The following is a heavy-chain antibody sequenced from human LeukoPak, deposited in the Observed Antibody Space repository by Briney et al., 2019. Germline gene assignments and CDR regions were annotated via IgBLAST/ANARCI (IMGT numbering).Heavy chain of an antibody. CDR3: ARDSFDYGSGSPLDY. J-gene: IGHJ4*02. V-gene: IGHV4-59*12. CDR2: IYYSGST. D-gene: IGHD3-10*01. Sequence: SETLSLTCTVSGGSISSYYWSWLRQPPGKGLEWIGYIYYSGSTNYNSSLKSRVTMSVDTSKNQFTLKLTSVTAADTAMYYCARDSFDYGSGSPLDYWGQGTLVTVSS. CDR1: GGSISSYY.